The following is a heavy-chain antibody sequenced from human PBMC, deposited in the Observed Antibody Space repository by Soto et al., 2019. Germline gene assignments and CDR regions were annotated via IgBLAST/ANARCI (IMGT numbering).Heavy chain of an antibody. V-gene: IGHV3-23*01. CDR2: ISGSGGST. CDR3: AKEPTITIVPNYFDY. J-gene: IGHJ4*02. Sequence: GGSLRLSCAASGFTFSSYAMSWVRQAPGKGLEWVSAISGSGGSTYYADSVKGRFTISRDNSKNTLYLQMNSLGAEDTAVYYCAKEPTITIVPNYFDYWGQGTLVTVSS. CDR1: GFTFSSYA. D-gene: IGHD2-8*01.